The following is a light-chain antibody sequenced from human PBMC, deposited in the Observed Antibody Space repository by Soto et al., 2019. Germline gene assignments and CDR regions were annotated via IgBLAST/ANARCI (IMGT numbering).Light chain of an antibody. CDR2: EVS. CDR1: SSDVGGYNY. J-gene: IGLJ3*02. V-gene: IGLV2-14*01. Sequence: QSVLTQPASVSGSPGQSITISCTGTSSDVGGYNYVSWNQQHPGKAPKLMIYEVSNRPSGVSNRFSGSKSGNMASLTISGLQAEDEADYYCSSYTSSSTLVFGGGTKVTVL. CDR3: SSYTSSSTLV.